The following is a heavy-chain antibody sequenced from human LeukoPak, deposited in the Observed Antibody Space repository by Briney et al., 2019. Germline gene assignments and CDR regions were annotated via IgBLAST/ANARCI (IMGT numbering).Heavy chain of an antibody. D-gene: IGHD2-2*01. Sequence: ASVKVSSKVSGYTLTELSMHWVRQAPGKGLEWMGGFDPEDGETIYAQRFQGRVTMTEDTSTDTAYMELSSLRSEDTAVYYCATARGYCSSTSCSIGTFDSWGQGTMVTVSS. CDR3: ATARGYCSSTSCSIGTFDS. CDR1: GYTLTELS. V-gene: IGHV1-24*01. J-gene: IGHJ3*02. CDR2: FDPEDGET.